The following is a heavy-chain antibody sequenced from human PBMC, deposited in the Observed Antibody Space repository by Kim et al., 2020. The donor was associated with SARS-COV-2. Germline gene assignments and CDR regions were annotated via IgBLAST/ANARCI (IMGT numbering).Heavy chain of an antibody. CDR1: GYTFTSYG. Sequence: ASVKVSCKASGYTFTSYGISWVRQAPGQGLEWMGWISAYNGNTNYAQKLQGRVTMTTDTSTSTAYMELRSLRSDDTAVYYCARDPPDYDFWSGYYSIFDYWGRGTLVTVSS. CDR3: ARDPPDYDFWSGYYSIFDY. V-gene: IGHV1-18*04. CDR2: ISAYNGNT. J-gene: IGHJ4*02. D-gene: IGHD3-3*01.